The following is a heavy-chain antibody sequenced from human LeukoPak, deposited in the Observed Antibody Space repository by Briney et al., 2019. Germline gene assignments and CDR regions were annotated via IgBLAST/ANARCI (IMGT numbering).Heavy chain of an antibody. D-gene: IGHD5-12*01. CDR3: ARSSSQTSAYHGDEAFDI. CDR1: GFTFSTYG. J-gene: IGHJ3*02. CDR2: ISPDGTKK. Sequence: GGSLRLSCVVAGFTFSTYGMHWVRQAPGRGLEWVAVISPDGTKKYSADSVKGRFSISRDNSKNTLSLQLNSLTTGDTSMYYCARSSSQTSAYHGDEAFDIWGQGTMVTVSS. V-gene: IGHV3-30*19.